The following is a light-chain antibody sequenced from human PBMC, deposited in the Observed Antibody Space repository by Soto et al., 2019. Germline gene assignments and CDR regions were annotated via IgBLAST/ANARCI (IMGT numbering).Light chain of an antibody. CDR3: QQYHTYWWS. CDR1: QDIDTW. V-gene: IGKV1-5*03. Sequence: DIQMTQSPSTLSASVGDRVTITCRASQDIDTWLAWFQQRPGKVPKLLISQASTLENGVPSRFSGSGSGHEFTLTISSLQPDDFATYFCQQYHTYWWSFGQGSKVEIK. CDR2: QAS. J-gene: IGKJ1*01.